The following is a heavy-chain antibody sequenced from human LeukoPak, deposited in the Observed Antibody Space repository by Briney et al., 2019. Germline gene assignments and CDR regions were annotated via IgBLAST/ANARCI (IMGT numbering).Heavy chain of an antibody. D-gene: IGHD4-17*01. CDR2: INSGGNT. CDR1: GFTVSTNY. V-gene: IGHV3-66*01. Sequence: PGGSLRLSCAAFGFTVSTNYMSWVRQAPGKGLEWVSVINSGGNTSYADSVTGRFTIARDNSKNTLYLQMNSVRVEDTAMYYCAGGVTIHRPIDYWGQGTLVTVSS. J-gene: IGHJ4*02. CDR3: AGGVTIHRPIDY.